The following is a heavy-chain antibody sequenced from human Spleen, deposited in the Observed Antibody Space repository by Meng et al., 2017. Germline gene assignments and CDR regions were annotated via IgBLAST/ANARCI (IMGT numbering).Heavy chain of an antibody. J-gene: IGHJ6*02. V-gene: IGHV1-69*13. Sequence: SVKVSCKASGGTFSSYAISWVRQAPGQGLEWMGGIIPIFGTANYAQKFQGRVTITADESTTTAYMELSSLRSDDTAVYYCARGGQQLEYYYYGMDVWGQGTTVTVSS. D-gene: IGHD6-13*01. CDR2: IIPIFGTA. CDR3: ARGGQQLEYYYYGMDV. CDR1: GGTFSSYA.